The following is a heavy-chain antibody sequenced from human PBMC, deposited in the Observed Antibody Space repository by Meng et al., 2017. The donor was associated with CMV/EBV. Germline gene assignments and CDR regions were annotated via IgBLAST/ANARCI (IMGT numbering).Heavy chain of an antibody. CDR3: ARDRAAAGSYYYYYGMDV. Sequence: ASVKVSCKASGYTFTSYDINWVRQATGQGLEWMGWMNPNSGHTDYAQKFQGRVTITRNTSISTAYMELSSLRSDDTAVYYCARDRAAAGSYYYYYGMDVWGQGTTVTVSS. CDR2: MNPNSGHT. J-gene: IGHJ6*02. V-gene: IGHV1-8*03. CDR1: GYTFTSYD. D-gene: IGHD6-13*01.